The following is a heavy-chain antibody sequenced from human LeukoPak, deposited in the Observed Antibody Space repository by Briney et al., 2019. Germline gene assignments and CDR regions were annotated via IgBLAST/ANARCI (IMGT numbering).Heavy chain of an antibody. CDR1: GGSISSYY. CDR2: IYTSGST. V-gene: IGHV4-4*07. D-gene: IGHD2-15*01. Sequence: SETLSLTCTVSGGSISSYYWSWIRQPAGKGLEWIGRIYTSGSTNYNPSLKSRVTISVDTSKNQFSLKLSSVTAADTAVYYCARGRYCSGGSCYSSWFDPWGQGTLVTVSS. J-gene: IGHJ5*02. CDR3: ARGRYCSGGSCYSSWFDP.